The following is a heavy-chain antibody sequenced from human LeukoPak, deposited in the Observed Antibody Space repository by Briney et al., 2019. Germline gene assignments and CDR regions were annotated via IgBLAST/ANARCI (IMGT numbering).Heavy chain of an antibody. CDR2: IYYSGNT. D-gene: IGHD3-9*01. CDR1: RGSISSSSYY. Sequence: SETLSLTCTVSRGSISSSSYYWGWIRQPPGKGLEWIGSIYYSGNTYYNPSLKSRVTISVDTSKNQFSLKLSSVTAADTAVYYCARGNYDILTGYLFDAFDIWGQGTMVTVSS. V-gene: IGHV4-39*07. CDR3: ARGNYDILTGYLFDAFDI. J-gene: IGHJ3*02.